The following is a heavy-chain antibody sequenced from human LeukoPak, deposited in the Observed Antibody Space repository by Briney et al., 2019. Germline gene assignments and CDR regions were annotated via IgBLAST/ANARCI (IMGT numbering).Heavy chain of an antibody. CDR2: IFYSGST. CDR1: GASISSYY. Sequence: SETLSLTCTVSGASISSYYWSWIRQPPGKGLEWIGHIFYSGSTKYNPSLKSRLTIAVGTSRNQFSLKLSSVSAADTAVYYCARGYSSSGHNWFDPWGQGTLVTVSP. J-gene: IGHJ5*02. V-gene: IGHV4-59*01. CDR3: ARGYSSSGHNWFDP. D-gene: IGHD6-13*01.